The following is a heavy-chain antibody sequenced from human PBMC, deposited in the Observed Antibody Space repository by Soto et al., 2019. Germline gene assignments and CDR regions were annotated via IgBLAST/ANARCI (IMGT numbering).Heavy chain of an antibody. CDR1: GVTFSSYA. CDR2: VSKSGLDT. D-gene: IGHD2-15*01. J-gene: IGHJ4*02. Sequence: QPGGSLRLSCVASGVTFSSYAMSWVRQGPGKGLEWVSAVSKSGLDTNYADFVKGRFTISRDNAKNTLYLQLNSLSAEDTAVYYCASTVVAGYWGEGTPVTVS. V-gene: IGHV3-23*01. CDR3: ASTVVAGY.